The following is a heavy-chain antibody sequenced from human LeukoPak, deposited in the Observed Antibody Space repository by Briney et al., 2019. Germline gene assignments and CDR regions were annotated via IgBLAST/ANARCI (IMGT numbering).Heavy chain of an antibody. CDR1: GYTFTSYD. CDR3: ARGRYSYGSYYYCYMDV. CDR2: MNPNSGNT. Sequence: ASVKVSCKASGYTFTSYDINWVRQATGQGLEWMGWMNPNSGNTGYAQKFQGRVTITRNTSISTAYMELSSLRSEDTAVYYCARGRYSYGSYYYCYMDVWGKGTTVTVSS. D-gene: IGHD5-18*01. V-gene: IGHV1-8*03. J-gene: IGHJ6*03.